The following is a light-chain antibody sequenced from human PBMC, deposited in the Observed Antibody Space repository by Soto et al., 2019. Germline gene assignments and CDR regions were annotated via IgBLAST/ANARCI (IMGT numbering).Light chain of an antibody. CDR2: GAS. CDR3: QQTYSTVWT. Sequence: DIQMTQSPSSLSASVGDRVTITCRASQSIASYLNWYQQKPEKAPKLLIYGASTLQSGVPSRFSGSGSGTDFTLTISSLQPEDFATYFCQQTYSTVWTFGQGTKVDIK. J-gene: IGKJ1*01. CDR1: QSIASY. V-gene: IGKV1-39*01.